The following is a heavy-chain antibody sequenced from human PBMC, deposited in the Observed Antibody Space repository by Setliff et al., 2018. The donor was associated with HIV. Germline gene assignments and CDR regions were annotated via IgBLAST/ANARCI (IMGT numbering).Heavy chain of an antibody. CDR1: GDSISTYC. Sequence: PSETLSLTCTVSGDSISTYCWIWIRQPPGKGLEWIGNIYTSGSTNYNPSLKSRVTISLDTSKNQFSLKLSSVTAADTAVYYCARDQADVYNYLLSGAFDFWGQGAMVTVSS. D-gene: IGHD3-10*01. V-gene: IGHV4-4*09. CDR2: IYTSGST. CDR3: ARDQADVYNYLLSGAFDF. J-gene: IGHJ3*01.